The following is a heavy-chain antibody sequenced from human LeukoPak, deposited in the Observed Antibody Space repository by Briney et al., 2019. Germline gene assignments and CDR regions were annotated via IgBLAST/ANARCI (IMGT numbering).Heavy chain of an antibody. CDR2: IYYSGST. D-gene: IGHD3-22*01. CDR1: GGSISSYF. V-gene: IGHV4-59*01. J-gene: IGHJ3*02. Sequence: SETLSLTCAVSGGSISSYFWSWIRQPPGKGLEWIAYIYYSGSTDYNPSLKSRVTISVDTSKNQFSLKLSSVTAADTAVYYCARGEEYYDSSGYDDAFDIWGQGTMVTVSS. CDR3: ARGEEYYDSSGYDDAFDI.